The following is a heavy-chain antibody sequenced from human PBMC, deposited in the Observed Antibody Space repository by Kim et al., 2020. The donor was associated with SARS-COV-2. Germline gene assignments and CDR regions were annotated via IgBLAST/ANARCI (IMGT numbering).Heavy chain of an antibody. CDR3: ARAEYGDY. CDR1: GYSISSGYY. V-gene: IGHV4-38-2*02. D-gene: IGHD4-17*01. J-gene: IGHJ4*02. CDR2: IYHSGST. Sequence: SETLSLTCTVSGYSISSGYYWGWIRQPPGKGLEWIGSIYHSGSTYYNPSLKSRVTISVDTSKNQFSLKLSSVTAADTAVYYCARAEYGDYWGQGTLVTVS.